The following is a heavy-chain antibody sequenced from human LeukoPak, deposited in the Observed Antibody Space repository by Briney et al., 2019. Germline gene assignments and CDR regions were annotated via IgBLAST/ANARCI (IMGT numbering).Heavy chain of an antibody. CDR2: INNDGSDP. CDR1: GFTLRKEQ. V-gene: IGHV3-74*01. CDR3: AKSDPPLPY. Sequence: GGSLRLSCAASGFTLRKEQVPWVRHAPGKGLLGVSYINNDGSDPTYADSVKGRFNISRDNAKSTLYLHMNSLRAEDTGVYYCAKSDPPLPYWGQGTLVSVSS. J-gene: IGHJ4*02.